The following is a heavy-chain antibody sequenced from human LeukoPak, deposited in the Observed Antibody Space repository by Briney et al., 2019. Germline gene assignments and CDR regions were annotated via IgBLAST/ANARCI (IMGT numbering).Heavy chain of an antibody. J-gene: IGHJ5*02. V-gene: IGHV1-69*04. CDR2: IIPILGIA. CDR3: ARDGGTQVVPAAINWFDP. Sequence: ASVTVSCKASGGTFISYAISWVRPAPGQGLEWMGRIIPILGIANYAQKFQGRATITADKSTSAAYMELSSLRSEDTAVYYCARDGGTQVVPAAINWFDPWGQGTLVTVSS. D-gene: IGHD2-2*02. CDR1: GGTFISYA.